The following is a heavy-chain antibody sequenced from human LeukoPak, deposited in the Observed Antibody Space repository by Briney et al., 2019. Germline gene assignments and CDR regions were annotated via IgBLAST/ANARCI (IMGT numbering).Heavy chain of an antibody. CDR3: AGGSGWVTDS. CDR1: GFSFSDYW. J-gene: IGHJ4*02. Sequence: GGSLRLSCAASGFSFSDYWMNWVRQAPGKGLEWVANIKQDGSEKYYVDSVEGRFAISRDNAKNSLYLQMNSLRAEDTAVYFCAGGSGWVTDSWGQGTLVTVSA. V-gene: IGHV3-7*01. CDR2: IKQDGSEK. D-gene: IGHD6-19*01.